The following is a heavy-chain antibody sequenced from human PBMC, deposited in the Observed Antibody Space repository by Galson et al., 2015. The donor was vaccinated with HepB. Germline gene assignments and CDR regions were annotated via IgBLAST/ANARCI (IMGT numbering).Heavy chain of an antibody. D-gene: IGHD3-22*01. V-gene: IGHV3-23*01. CDR1: GFTFSSCV. CDR3: TKRPYSTGYLPDGF. Sequence: SLRLSCAASGFTFSSCVMGWVRQAPGEGLQWVSSIVGSGTSTYYADSVKGRSTISRDNSKNTLYLRMNSLRADDTAIYYCTKRPYSTGYLPDGFWGQGTLVTVSS. J-gene: IGHJ4*02. CDR2: IVGSGTST.